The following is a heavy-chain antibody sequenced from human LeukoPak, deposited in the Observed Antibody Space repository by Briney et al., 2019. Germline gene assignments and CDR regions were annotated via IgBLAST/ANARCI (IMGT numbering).Heavy chain of an antibody. D-gene: IGHD1-26*01. J-gene: IGHJ4*02. Sequence: GGSLRLSCAASGFTFSRYWMSWVRQVPGKGLEWVANIKEDAGEIYYVDSVKGRFTISRDNAKNSLYLQMDSLRAEDTAVYYCARDETDIIVGATNYFDYWGQGTLVTVSS. CDR3: ARDETDIIVGATNYFDY. CDR2: IKEDAGEI. V-gene: IGHV3-7*01. CDR1: GFTFSRYW.